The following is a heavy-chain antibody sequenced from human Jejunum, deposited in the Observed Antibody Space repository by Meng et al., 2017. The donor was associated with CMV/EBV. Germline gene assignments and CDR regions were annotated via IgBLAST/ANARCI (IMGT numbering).Heavy chain of an antibody. Sequence: CKASGGTFNSFTIFWVRHAPGQGIQSLGGIIPIFGTSHYAQKFQGRVTITTDESTSTVYMELNSLRSDDTALYYCTMYQNWGETDYWGQGTLVTVSS. CDR2: IIPIFGTS. D-gene: IGHD7-27*01. CDR1: GGTFNSFT. CDR3: TMYQNWGETDY. V-gene: IGHV1-69*05. J-gene: IGHJ4*02.